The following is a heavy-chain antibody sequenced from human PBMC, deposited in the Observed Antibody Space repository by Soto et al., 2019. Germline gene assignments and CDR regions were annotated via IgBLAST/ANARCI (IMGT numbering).Heavy chain of an antibody. Sequence: QVQLVESGGGVVQPGRSLRLSCAASGFTFNNHGIHWVRQAPGKALEWVASIWSDGTNDDYAESVRGRFSISRDNSQNTVDLQLNSLRVEDTAVYFCAREGPLSGTGAFDIWGQGTMATVSS. J-gene: IGHJ3*02. D-gene: IGHD2-15*01. CDR1: GFTFNNHG. V-gene: IGHV3-33*01. CDR3: AREGPLSGTGAFDI. CDR2: IWSDGTND.